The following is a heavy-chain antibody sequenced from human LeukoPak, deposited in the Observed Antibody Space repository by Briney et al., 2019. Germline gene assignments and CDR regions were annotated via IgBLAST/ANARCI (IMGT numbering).Heavy chain of an antibody. CDR3: AMKGYLYDSSNYNVDY. V-gene: IGHV3-66*02. CDR1: GFTVSSDY. CDR2: IYSGGST. Sequence: GGSLRLSCAASGFTVSSDYMSWVRQAPGKGLEWVSIIYSGGSTYYADSVKGRFTISRDNSKNTLYLQMNSLRAEDTAVYYCAMKGYLYDSSNYNVDYWGQGTLVTVSS. J-gene: IGHJ4*02. D-gene: IGHD3-22*01.